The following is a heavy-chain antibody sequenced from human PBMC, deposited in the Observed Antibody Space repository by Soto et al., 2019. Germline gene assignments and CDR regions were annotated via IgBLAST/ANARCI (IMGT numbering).Heavy chain of an antibody. J-gene: IGHJ6*02. V-gene: IGHV3-7*03. CDR2: IKQDGSEK. CDR1: GFTFSSYW. CDR3: AREREGIAARPRYYYYYGMDV. D-gene: IGHD6-6*01. Sequence: GGSLRLSCAASGFTFSSYWMSWVRQAPGKGLEWVANIKQDGSEKYYVDSVKGRFTISRDNAKNSLYLQMNSLRAEDTAVYYCAREREGIAARPRYYYYYGMDVWGQGTTVTVSS.